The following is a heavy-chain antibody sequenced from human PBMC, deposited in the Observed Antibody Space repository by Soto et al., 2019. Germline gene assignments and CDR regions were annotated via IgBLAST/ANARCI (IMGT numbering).Heavy chain of an antibody. CDR2: IRSKPNNYAT. J-gene: IGHJ6*03. CDR1: GFTFSGSA. D-gene: IGHD3-3*01. CDR3: SRQASDFWSGKPQYYMDV. Sequence: EVQLVESGGGLVQPGGSLKLSCAASGFTFSGSAMHWVRQASGKGLEWVGRIRSKPNNYATAYGASVKGRFTMSRDDSKNTAYLQMNSLNTEDSAVYYCSRQASDFWSGKPQYYMDVWGKGTTGSVSS. V-gene: IGHV3-73*01.